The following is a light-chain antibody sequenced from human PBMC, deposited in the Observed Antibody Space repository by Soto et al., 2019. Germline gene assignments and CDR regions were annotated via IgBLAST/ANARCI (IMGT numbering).Light chain of an antibody. CDR1: QSVRSSY. J-gene: IGKJ1*01. CDR2: DAS. Sequence: EIVLTQSPGTLSLSPGERATLSCRASQSVRSSYLAWYQQKPGQAPRLLIYDASNRATGIPDRFSGSGSGTDFTLAISRLEPEDFAVYYCQQYGSSPTFGQGTKVEI. CDR3: QQYGSSPT. V-gene: IGKV3-20*01.